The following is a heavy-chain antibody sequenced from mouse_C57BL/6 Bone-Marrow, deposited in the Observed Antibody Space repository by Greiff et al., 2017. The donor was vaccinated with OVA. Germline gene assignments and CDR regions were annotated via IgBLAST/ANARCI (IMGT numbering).Heavy chain of an antibody. Sequence: VQLQQSGPELVKPGASVKISCKASGYAFSSSWMNWVKQRPGKGLEWIGRIYPGDGDTNYNGKFKGKATLTADKSSSTAYMQLSSLTSEDSAVYFCARREPSFITTVVARHYAMDYWGQGTSVTVSS. CDR1: GYAFSSSW. CDR2: IYPGDGDT. V-gene: IGHV1-82*01. D-gene: IGHD1-1*01. J-gene: IGHJ4*01. CDR3: ARREPSFITTVVARHYAMDY.